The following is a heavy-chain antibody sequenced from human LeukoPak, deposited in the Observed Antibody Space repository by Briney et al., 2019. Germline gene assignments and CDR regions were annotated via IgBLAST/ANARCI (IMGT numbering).Heavy chain of an antibody. V-gene: IGHV4-59*01. CDR3: ARAREYSYGDSFDY. J-gene: IGHJ4*02. CDR2: IHYSGST. CDR1: GGSISSYY. Sequence: SGTLSLTCTVSGGSISSYYWSWIRQPPGKGLEWIGYIHYSGSTNYNPSLKSRVTISVDTSKNQFSLKLSSVTAADTAVYYCARAREYSYGDSFDYWGQGTLVTASS. D-gene: IGHD5-18*01.